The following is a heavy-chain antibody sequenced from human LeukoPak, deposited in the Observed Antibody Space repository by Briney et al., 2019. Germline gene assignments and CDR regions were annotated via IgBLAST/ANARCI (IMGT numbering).Heavy chain of an antibody. Sequence: SETLSLTCTVSGGSISSYYWSWIRQPPGKGLEWIGYIYYSGSTNYNPSLKSRVTISVDTSKNQFSLKLSSVTAADTAVYYCARVGYSSSWYIRPGWFDPWGQGTLVTVSS. J-gene: IGHJ5*02. V-gene: IGHV4-59*01. D-gene: IGHD6-13*01. CDR3: ARVGYSSSWYIRPGWFDP. CDR2: IYYSGST. CDR1: GGSISSYY.